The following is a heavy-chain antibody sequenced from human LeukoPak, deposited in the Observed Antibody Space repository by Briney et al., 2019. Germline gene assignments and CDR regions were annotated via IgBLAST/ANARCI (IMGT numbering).Heavy chain of an antibody. J-gene: IGHJ6*02. Sequence: PSETLSLTCTVSGGSMSSYYWSWIRQPPGKGLEWIGYIYYGGSTNYNPSLKSRVTISVDTSKNQFSLKVSSVTAADTAVYYCAREGTARYYHGMDVWGQGITVTVSS. CDR3: AREGTARYYHGMDV. D-gene: IGHD6-6*01. V-gene: IGHV4-59*01. CDR2: IYYGGST. CDR1: GGSMSSYY.